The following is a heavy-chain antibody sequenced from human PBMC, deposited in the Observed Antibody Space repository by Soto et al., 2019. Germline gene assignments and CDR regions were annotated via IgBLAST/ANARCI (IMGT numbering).Heavy chain of an antibody. D-gene: IGHD3-10*01. Sequence: QVHLVQSGAEAKKPGSSVTVSCKVSGGTFNTYAISWVRQAPGQALEWLGGIIPVFRAPDYAQKFQGRVTISADESARTAYMELKGLGSEDTAVYYWARDKGRPQLVGNYYYITDVWGPGTSVTVSS. CDR2: IIPVFRAP. J-gene: IGHJ6*02. CDR1: GGTFNTYA. V-gene: IGHV1-69*01. CDR3: ARDKGRPQLVGNYYYITDV.